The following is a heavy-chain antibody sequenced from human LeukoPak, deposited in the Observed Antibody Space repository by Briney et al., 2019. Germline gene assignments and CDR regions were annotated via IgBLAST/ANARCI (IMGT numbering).Heavy chain of an antibody. CDR3: ARGTVGYCSGGSCQGWLDP. Sequence: PSETLSLTCTVSGGSISSYYWGWIRQPPGKGLEWIGNIYYSGPTYYNPSLKSRVTISIDTSKNQFSLKLSSVTAADTAVYYCARGTVGYCSGGSCQGWLDPWGQGTLVTVSS. CDR1: GGSISSYY. J-gene: IGHJ5*02. D-gene: IGHD2-15*01. V-gene: IGHV4-39*07. CDR2: IYYSGPT.